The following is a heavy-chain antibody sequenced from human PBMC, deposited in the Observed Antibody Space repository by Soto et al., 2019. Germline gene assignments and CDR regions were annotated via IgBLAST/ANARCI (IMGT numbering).Heavy chain of an antibody. J-gene: IGHJ4*02. V-gene: IGHV3-7*01. Sequence: EMQLVESGGGLVQPGGSLRLSCAASGFTFSNYWMSCVRQAPGKGLEWVAKINEDGSEKYHVDSVKGRFTISRDNARNSLYLQMDSLRAEDTAVYHCVRDVAWSFDYWGQGTLVTVSS. CDR3: VRDVAWSFDY. D-gene: IGHD3-3*01. CDR1: GFTFSNYW. CDR2: INEDGSEK.